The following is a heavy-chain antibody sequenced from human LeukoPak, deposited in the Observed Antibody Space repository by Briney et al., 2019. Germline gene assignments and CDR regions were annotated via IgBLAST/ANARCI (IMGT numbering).Heavy chain of an antibody. D-gene: IGHD1-26*01. V-gene: IGHV3-30*02. Sequence: GGSLRLSCAASGFTFSSYGMHRVRQAPGKGLEWVAFIRYDGSNKYYADSEKGRFTISRDNSKNTLYLHMNSLRAEDTAVYYCAKDHSGSYLDYWGQGTLVTVSS. CDR2: IRYDGSNK. CDR1: GFTFSSYG. J-gene: IGHJ4*02. CDR3: AKDHSGSYLDY.